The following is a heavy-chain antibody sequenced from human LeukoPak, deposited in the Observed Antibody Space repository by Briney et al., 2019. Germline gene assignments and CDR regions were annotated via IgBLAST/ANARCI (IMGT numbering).Heavy chain of an antibody. CDR2: INWNGGST. V-gene: IGHV3-20*04. Sequence: PGGSLRLSCAASGFIFDDYGMSWVRQAPGKGLEWVSGINWNGGSTGYADSVKGRFTISRDNAKNSLYLQMNSLSAEDTALYYCARGDYYGSGSSGGDCWGQGTLVTVSS. CDR1: GFIFDDYG. D-gene: IGHD3-10*01. CDR3: ARGDYYGSGSSGGDC. J-gene: IGHJ4*02.